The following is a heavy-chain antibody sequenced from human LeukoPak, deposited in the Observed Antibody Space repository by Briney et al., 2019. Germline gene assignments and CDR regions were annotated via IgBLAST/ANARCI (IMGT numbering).Heavy chain of an antibody. V-gene: IGHV3-21*01. CDR3: ARGYCSSISCYVDY. CDR2: ISTSSSYK. J-gene: IGHJ4*02. D-gene: IGHD2-2*01. Sequence: GGSLRLSCAVSGFTFSSYTMNWVRQAPGKGLEWVSTISTSSSYKYYADSVKGRFTISRDNAKNSLYLQMNSLRAEDTAVYYCARGYCSSISCYVDYWGQGTLVTVSS. CDR1: GFTFSSYT.